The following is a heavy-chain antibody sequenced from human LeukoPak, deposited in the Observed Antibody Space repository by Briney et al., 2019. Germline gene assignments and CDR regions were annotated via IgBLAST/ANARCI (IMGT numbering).Heavy chain of an antibody. CDR2: INPNSGGT. D-gene: IGHD3-9*01. J-gene: IGHJ6*03. V-gene: IGHV1-2*02. CDR3: ARPHQLRYFDPFYMDV. CDR1: GHTFTGYY. Sequence: ASVKVSCKASGHTFTGYYMHCVRQAPGQGLEWMGWINPNSGGTNYAQKFQGRVTMTRDTSISTAYMELSRLRSDDTAVYYCARPHQLRYFDPFYMDVWGKGTTVTVSS.